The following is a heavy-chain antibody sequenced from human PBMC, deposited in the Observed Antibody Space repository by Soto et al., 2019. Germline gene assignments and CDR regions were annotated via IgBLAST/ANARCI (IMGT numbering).Heavy chain of an antibody. J-gene: IGHJ6*02. CDR2: ISGSGGST. CDR3: AKYQVGATLGYYGMDV. D-gene: IGHD1-26*01. V-gene: IGHV3-23*01. CDR1: GFTFSSYA. Sequence: HPGGSLRLSCAASGFTFSSYAMSWVRQAPGKGLEWVSAISGSGGSTYYADSVKGRFTISRDNSKNTLYLQMNSLRAEDTAVYYCAKYQVGATLGYYGMDVWGQGTTVTVSS.